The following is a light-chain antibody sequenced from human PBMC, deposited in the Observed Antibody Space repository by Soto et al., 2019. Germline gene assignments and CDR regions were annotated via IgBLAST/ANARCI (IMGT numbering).Light chain of an antibody. V-gene: IGKV1-39*01. CDR3: QQSYSTPQRFT. Sequence: DIQMTQSPSSLSACVGDRVTITCRASQSISSYLNWYQQKPGKAPKLLIYAASSLQSGVPSRFSGSGSGTDFTLTISSLQPEDFATYYCQQSYSTPQRFTFGPGTKVDIK. CDR1: QSISSY. CDR2: AAS. J-gene: IGKJ3*01.